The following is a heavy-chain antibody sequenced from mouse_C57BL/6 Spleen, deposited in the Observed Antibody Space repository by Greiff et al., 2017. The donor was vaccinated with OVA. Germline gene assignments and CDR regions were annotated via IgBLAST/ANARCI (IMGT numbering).Heavy chain of an antibody. CDR2: IYPGDGDT. J-gene: IGHJ4*01. CDR1: GYPFSSYG. V-gene: IGHV1-80*01. CDR3: AREDYYGSKGAMDY. Sequence: QVQLKESGAELVKPGASVKISCKASGYPFSSYGMNWVRQRPGKGLEWIGQIYPGDGDTNYNGKFKGKATLTADKSSSTAYMQLSSLTSEDSAVYFCAREDYYGSKGAMDYWGQGTSVTVSS. D-gene: IGHD1-1*01.